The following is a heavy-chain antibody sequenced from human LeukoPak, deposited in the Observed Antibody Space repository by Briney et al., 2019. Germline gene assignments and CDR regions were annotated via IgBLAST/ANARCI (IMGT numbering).Heavy chain of an antibody. V-gene: IGHV3-48*03. CDR2: ISSSGSTI. D-gene: IGHD1-20*01. Sequence: PGGSLRLSCAASGFTFSSYEMNWVRQAPGRGLEWVSYISSSGSTIYYADSVKGRFTISRDNAKNSLYLQMNSLRAEDTAVYYCARPLSGTTDFDYWGQGTLVTVSS. J-gene: IGHJ4*02. CDR3: ARPLSGTTDFDY. CDR1: GFTFSSYE.